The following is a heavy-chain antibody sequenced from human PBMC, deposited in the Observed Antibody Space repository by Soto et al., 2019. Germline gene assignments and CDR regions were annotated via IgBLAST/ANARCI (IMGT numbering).Heavy chain of an antibody. CDR1: GFTLSSYE. D-gene: IGHD2-15*01. CDR2: ISSSGSAI. Sequence: PVGSLRLSCAASGFTLSSYEMNWVRQAPGKGLEWVSYISSSGSAIYYADSVKGRFTTSRDNAKDSLYLQMNSLRAEDTAVYYCARDETYGGSDAFDIWGQGTMVTVSS. CDR3: ARDETYGGSDAFDI. V-gene: IGHV3-48*03. J-gene: IGHJ3*02.